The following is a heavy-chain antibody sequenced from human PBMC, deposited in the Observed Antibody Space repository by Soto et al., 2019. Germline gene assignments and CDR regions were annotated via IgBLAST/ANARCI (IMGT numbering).Heavy chain of an antibody. V-gene: IGHV4-39*01. CDR2: IYYSGST. CDR3: ARHKQGYNYDIDY. CDR1: VGSIISTSYY. J-gene: IGHJ4*02. Sequence: SETLSLTCTVSVGSIISTSYYWGWIRQPPGKGLEWIGNIYYSGSTYYNPSLTSRVTISVDTSKNQFSLKLSSVTAADTSVYYCARHKQGYNYDIDYWGLGTLVTVSS. D-gene: IGHD5-18*01.